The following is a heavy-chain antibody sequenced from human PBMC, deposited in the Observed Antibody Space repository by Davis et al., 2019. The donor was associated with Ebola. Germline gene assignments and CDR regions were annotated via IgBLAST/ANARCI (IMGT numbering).Heavy chain of an antibody. D-gene: IGHD2-2*01. J-gene: IGHJ6*02. Sequence: PSETLSLTCAVYGGSFSGYYWSWIRQPPGKGLEWIGEINHSGSTNYNPSLKSRVTISVDTSKNQFSLKLSSVTAADTAVYYCARARGIVVVPAASSGPAYYYYYGMDVWGQGTTVTVSS. V-gene: IGHV4-34*01. CDR1: GGSFSGYY. CDR2: INHSGST. CDR3: ARARGIVVVPAASSGPAYYYYYGMDV.